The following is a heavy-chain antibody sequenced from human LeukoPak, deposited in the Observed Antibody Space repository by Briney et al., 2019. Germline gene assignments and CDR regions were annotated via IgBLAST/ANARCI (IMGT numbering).Heavy chain of an antibody. CDR2: IIPILGIA. Sequence: GASVKVSCKASGGTFSSYAINWVRQAPGQGLEWMGRIIPILGIANYAQKFQGRVTITADKSTSTAYMELSSLRSEDTAVYYCARTTTTATRIFYYYYDMDVWGQGTTVTVSS. CDR3: ARTTTTATRIFYYYYDMDV. D-gene: IGHD2-15*01. CDR1: GGTFSSYA. V-gene: IGHV1-69*04. J-gene: IGHJ6*02.